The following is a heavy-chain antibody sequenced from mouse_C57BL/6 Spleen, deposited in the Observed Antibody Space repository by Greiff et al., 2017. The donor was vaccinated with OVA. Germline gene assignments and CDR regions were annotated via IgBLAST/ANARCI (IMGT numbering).Heavy chain of an antibody. CDR3: AIYGSPLFAY. V-gene: IGHV5-17*01. CDR1: GFTFSDYG. CDR2: ISSGSSTI. D-gene: IGHD1-1*01. J-gene: IGHJ3*01. Sequence: EVHLVESGGGLVKPGGSLKLSCAASGFTFSDYGMHWVRQAPEKGLEWVAYISSGSSTIYYADTVKGRFTISRDNAKNTLFLQMTSLRSEDTAMYYCAIYGSPLFAYWGQGTLVTVSA.